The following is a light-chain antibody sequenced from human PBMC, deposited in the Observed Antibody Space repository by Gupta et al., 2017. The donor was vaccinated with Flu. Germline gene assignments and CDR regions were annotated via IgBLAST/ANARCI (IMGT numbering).Light chain of an antibody. CDR3: QQSYSTPLFT. CDR1: QSISSY. J-gene: IGKJ3*01. V-gene: IGKV1-39*01. CDR2: AAS. Sequence: DIQMTQSPTSLSALVGDRVTITCRASQSISSYLHWYQQKPGKAPKLLIYAASSLQSGVPSRFSGSGSGTDFTLTISSLQPEDFATYYCQQSYSTPLFTFGPGTKVDIK.